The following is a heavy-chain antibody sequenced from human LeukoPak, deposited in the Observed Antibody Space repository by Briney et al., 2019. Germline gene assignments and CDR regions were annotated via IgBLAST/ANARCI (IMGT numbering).Heavy chain of an antibody. CDR3: ASRKVPNGDHEKWFDP. Sequence: PSETLSLTCAVSGFSISSGYYWGWIRQPPGKGLEWIGSFYHSGNTYYNPSLKSRVTISVDTSKNHFSLKLSSVTAADTAVYYCASRKVPNGDHEKWFDPWGQGTLVTVSS. D-gene: IGHD4-17*01. J-gene: IGHJ5*02. V-gene: IGHV4-38-2*01. CDR1: GFSISSGYY. CDR2: FYHSGNT.